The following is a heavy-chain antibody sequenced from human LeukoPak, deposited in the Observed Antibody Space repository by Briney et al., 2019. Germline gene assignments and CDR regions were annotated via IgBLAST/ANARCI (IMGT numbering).Heavy chain of an antibody. CDR2: ISGSGGST. V-gene: IGHV3-23*01. J-gene: IGHJ6*02. D-gene: IGHD3-10*01. CDR3: AKFGTGDYGMDV. CDR1: GFTFSSYA. Sequence: GGSLRLSCAASGFTFSSYAMIWVRQAPGRGLEWVSGISGSGGSTYYADSVKGRFTISRDNSKNTLYLQMNSLRAEDTAVYYCAKFGTGDYGMDVWGQGTTVTVSS.